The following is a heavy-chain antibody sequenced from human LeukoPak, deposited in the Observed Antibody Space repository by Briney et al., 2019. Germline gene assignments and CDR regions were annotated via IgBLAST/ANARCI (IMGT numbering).Heavy chain of an antibody. D-gene: IGHD3-3*01. J-gene: IGHJ4*02. V-gene: IGHV1-8*03. CDR2: MSPNSGNT. Sequence: ASVKVSCKASGYTFSNYDINWVRQATGQGREWMGWMSPNSGNTGYAQKFQGRVTITRNTSISTAYMELSSLRSEDTAVYYCARCFWSGYTDYWGQGTLVTVSS. CDR1: GYTFSNYD. CDR3: ARCFWSGYTDY.